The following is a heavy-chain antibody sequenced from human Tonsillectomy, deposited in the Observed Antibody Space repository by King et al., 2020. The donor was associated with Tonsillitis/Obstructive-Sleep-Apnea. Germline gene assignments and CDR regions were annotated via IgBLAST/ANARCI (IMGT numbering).Heavy chain of an antibody. D-gene: IGHD2-15*01. Sequence: VQLVESGPEVKKPGESLKISCQSSGYVFTTFWIGWVRQMPGKGLEWMGIIYPGDSDTTYSPSFQGQVTMSVDKSINTAYLQWSSLKASDTAIYYCARHGSGGSWGAFDIWGQGTVVTVSS. CDR3: ARHGSGGSWGAFDI. CDR2: IYPGDSDT. V-gene: IGHV5-51*01. CDR1: GYVFTTFW. J-gene: IGHJ3*02.